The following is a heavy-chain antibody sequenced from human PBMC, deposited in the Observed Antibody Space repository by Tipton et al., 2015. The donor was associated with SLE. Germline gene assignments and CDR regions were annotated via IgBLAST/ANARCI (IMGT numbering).Heavy chain of an antibody. Sequence: SLRLSCAASGFTFSSYSMNWVRQAPGKGLEWVSSISSSSSYIYYADSVKGRFTISRDNAKNSLYLQMNSLRAEDTAVYYCAKDRGSGFLDVWGQGTTVTVSS. CDR2: ISSSSSYI. CDR1: GFTFSSYS. J-gene: IGHJ6*02. CDR3: AKDRGSGFLDV. V-gene: IGHV3-21*01. D-gene: IGHD3-10*01.